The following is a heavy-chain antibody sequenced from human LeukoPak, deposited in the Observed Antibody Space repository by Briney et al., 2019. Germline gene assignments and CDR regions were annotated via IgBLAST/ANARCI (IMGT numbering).Heavy chain of an antibody. CDR2: ISAYNGNT. CDR1: GYTFTGYY. CDR3: ALIEGYMDV. Sequence: ASVKVSCKASGYTFTGYYMHWVRQAPGQGLEWMGWISAYNGNTNYAQKLQGRVTMTTDTSTSTAYMELRSLRSDDTAVYYCALIEGYMDVWGKGTTVTVSS. V-gene: IGHV1-18*04. D-gene: IGHD3-22*01. J-gene: IGHJ6*03.